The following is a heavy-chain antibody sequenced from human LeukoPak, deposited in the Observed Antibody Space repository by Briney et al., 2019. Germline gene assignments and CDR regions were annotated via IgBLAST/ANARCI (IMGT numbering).Heavy chain of an antibody. J-gene: IGHJ5*02. CDR1: GFTFSSYA. D-gene: IGHD3-10*01. Sequence: GRSLRLSCAASGFTFSSYAMHWVRQAPGKGLEWGAVISYDGSNKYYADSVKGRFTISRDNSKNTLYLQMNSLRAEDTAVYYCARSQGYYGSGSYSEGNWFDPWGQGTLVTVFS. V-gene: IGHV3-30*04. CDR3: ARSQGYYGSGSYSEGNWFDP. CDR2: ISYDGSNK.